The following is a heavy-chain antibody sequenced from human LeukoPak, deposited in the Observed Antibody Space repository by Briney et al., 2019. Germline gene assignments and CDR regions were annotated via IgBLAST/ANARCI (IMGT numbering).Heavy chain of an antibody. J-gene: IGHJ4*02. CDR3: ARGHNGNCGGDCAVDY. D-gene: IGHD2-21*02. CDR2: MNPNSGNT. CDR1: GYTFTGYY. Sequence: ASVKVSCKASGYTFTGYYIHWVRQATGQGLEWMGWMNPNSGNTGYAQKFQGRVTITRNTSISTAYMELSSLRSEDTAVYYCARGHNGNCGGDCAVDYWGQGTLVTVSS. V-gene: IGHV1-8*03.